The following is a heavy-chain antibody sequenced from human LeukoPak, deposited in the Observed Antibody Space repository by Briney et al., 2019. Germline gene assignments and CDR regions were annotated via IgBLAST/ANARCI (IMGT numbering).Heavy chain of an antibody. CDR1: GYTFTSYD. CDR2: RNPNSGNT. J-gene: IGHJ6*03. CDR3: ARGGRSSWFRPALYYYYYMDV. Sequence: ASVKVSCNASGYTFTSYDINGVREATGQGLEWRGWRNPNSGNTGYAQKFQGRVTMTRNTSISTAYMELSSLRSEDTAVYYCARGGRSSWFRPALYYYYYMDVWGKGTTVTVSS. D-gene: IGHD6-13*01. V-gene: IGHV1-8*01.